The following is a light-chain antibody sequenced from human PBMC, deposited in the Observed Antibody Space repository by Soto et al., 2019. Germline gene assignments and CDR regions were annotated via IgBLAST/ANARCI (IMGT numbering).Light chain of an antibody. CDR2: AAS. V-gene: IGKV1-39*01. CDR1: QSIGGF. Sequence: DIQMTPSPSSLSVSVVDRVTITCRASQSIGGFLNWYQQKLGKAPKLLIYAASSLQSGVPSRFSGSGSGTDFTLTISSLQPEECATYYCQQSYSTPLTFGGGTKVDIK. CDR3: QQSYSTPLT. J-gene: IGKJ4*01.